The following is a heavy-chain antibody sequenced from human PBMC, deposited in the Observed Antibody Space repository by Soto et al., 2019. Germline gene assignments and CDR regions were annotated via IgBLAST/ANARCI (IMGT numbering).Heavy chain of an antibody. Sequence: GASVKVSCKASGGTFSSYAISWVRQAPGQGLEWMGGIIPIFGTANYAQKFQGRVTITADESTSTAYMELSSLRSEDTAVYYCARFWMYAAPPSDHYYGMDVWGQGTTVTVSS. V-gene: IGHV1-69*13. CDR2: IIPIFGTA. CDR1: GGTFSSYA. D-gene: IGHD2-8*01. CDR3: ARFWMYAAPPSDHYYGMDV. J-gene: IGHJ6*02.